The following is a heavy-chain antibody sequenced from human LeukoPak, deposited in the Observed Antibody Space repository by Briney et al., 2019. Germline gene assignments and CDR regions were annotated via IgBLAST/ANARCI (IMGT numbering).Heavy chain of an antibody. CDR2: INSDGSST. V-gene: IGHV3-74*01. CDR1: GFTFSSYW. D-gene: IGHD6-19*01. J-gene: IGHJ3*02. Sequence: GGSPRLSCAASGFTFSSYWMHWVRHAPGKGLVWVSRINSDGSSTSYADSVKGRFTISRDNAKNSLYLQMNSLRAEDTALYYCARDIVLIAVAVRGSFDIWGQGTMVTVSS. CDR3: ARDIVLIAVAVRGSFDI.